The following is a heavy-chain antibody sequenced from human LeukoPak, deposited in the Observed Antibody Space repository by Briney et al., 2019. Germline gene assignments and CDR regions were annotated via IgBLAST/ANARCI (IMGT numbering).Heavy chain of an antibody. CDR1: GFTFSSYA. V-gene: IGHV3-23*01. CDR2: ISGSGGST. CDR3: AKASQIAEEGWFDP. D-gene: IGHD6-13*01. J-gene: IGHJ5*02. Sequence: PGRSLRLSCAASGFTFSSYAMSWVRQAPGKGLEWVSAISGSGGSTYYADSVKGRFTISRDNSKNTLYLQMNSLRAEDTAVYYCAKASQIAEEGWFDPWGQGTLVTVSS.